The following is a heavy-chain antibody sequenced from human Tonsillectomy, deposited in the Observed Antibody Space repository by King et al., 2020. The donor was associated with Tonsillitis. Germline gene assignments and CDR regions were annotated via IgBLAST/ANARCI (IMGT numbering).Heavy chain of an antibody. CDR2: ISAFNGNT. D-gene: IGHD4-23*01. V-gene: IGHV1-18*04. CDR3: ARDRGKPVRWVGQGLDY. J-gene: IGHJ4*02. Sequence: QLVQSGAEVKRPGASVKVSCKASGYSFSNHGITWVRQAPGQGLEWVGRISAFNGNTNYAPKLRGSVTMTTDNTTRTAYMELRSLRADETAIHYCARDRGKPVRWVGQGLDYWGQGTLVTVSS. CDR1: GYSFSNHG.